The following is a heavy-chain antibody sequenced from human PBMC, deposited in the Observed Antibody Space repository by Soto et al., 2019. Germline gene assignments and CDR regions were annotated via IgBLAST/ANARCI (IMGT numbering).Heavy chain of an antibody. CDR1: GVTFSSHS. CDR2: FTATSGT. J-gene: IGHJ5*02. D-gene: IGHD2-15*01. CDR3: ARKGCSGSTCPYYLDL. V-gene: IGHV3-23*01. Sequence: EVQLLESGGGLVQPGGSLRLSCAASGVTFSSHSMHWVRQAPGKGLEWVSGFTATSGTYYADPVKGRFTISRDNSKSTLYLQLDSLRAEDSAVYFCARKGCSGSTCPYYLDLWGQGTLVTVSS.